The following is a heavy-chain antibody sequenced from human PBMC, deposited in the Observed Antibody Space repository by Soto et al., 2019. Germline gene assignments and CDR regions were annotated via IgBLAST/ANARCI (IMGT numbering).Heavy chain of an antibody. CDR1: GYTFTSYA. D-gene: IGHD2-2*01. CDR3: ARDPVVVVPAAIGAVWFDP. V-gene: IGHV1-3*01. J-gene: IGHJ5*02. Sequence: QVQLVQSGAEVKKPGASVKVSCKASGYTFTSYAMPWVRQAPGQRLEWMGWINAGNGNTKYSQKFQGRVTITRDTSASTAYMELSSLRSEDTAVYYCARDPVVVVPAAIGAVWFDPWGQGTLVTVSS. CDR2: INAGNGNT.